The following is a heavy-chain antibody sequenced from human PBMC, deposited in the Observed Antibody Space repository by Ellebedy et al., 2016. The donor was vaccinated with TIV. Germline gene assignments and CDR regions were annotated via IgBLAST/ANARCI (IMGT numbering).Heavy chain of an antibody. D-gene: IGHD3-10*01. CDR3: VKGGSGSYHYYYGMDV. CDR1: GFTFSSYA. J-gene: IGHJ6*02. Sequence: GESLKISCSASGFTFSSYAMHWVRQAPGKGLEYVSAISSNGCSTYYADSVKGRFTISRDNSKNTLYLQMRSLRAEDTAVYYCVKGGSGSYHYYYGMDVWGQGTTVTVSS. CDR2: ISSNGCST. V-gene: IGHV3-64D*06.